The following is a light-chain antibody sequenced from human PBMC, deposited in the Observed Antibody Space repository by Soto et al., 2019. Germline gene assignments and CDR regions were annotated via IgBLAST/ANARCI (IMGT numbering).Light chain of an antibody. Sequence: QSALTQPASVSGSPGQSITFSCPGPSSDIGRYNLVSWYQQHPGKAPKLIIYEDIERPSGVSDRFSGSKSGNTASLTISGLQTEDEADYYCCSYAGGASVVFGGGTKLTVL. CDR2: EDI. V-gene: IGLV2-23*01. CDR1: SSDIGRYNL. J-gene: IGLJ2*01. CDR3: CSYAGGASVV.